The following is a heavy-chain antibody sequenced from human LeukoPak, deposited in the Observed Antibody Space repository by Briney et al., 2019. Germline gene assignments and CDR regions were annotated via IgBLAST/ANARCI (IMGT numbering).Heavy chain of an antibody. CDR2: IDHTGTT. Sequence: SETLSLTCTVSGGSISSYYWSWIRQPPGKGLEWIGYIDHTGTTNYNPSLNSRVTISRGPSKNHFSLQLSSVTAADTAVYFCARGRVSSSTWHSTYYYYFYMDVWGKGTTVTVSS. V-gene: IGHV4-59*01. CDR1: GGSISSYY. D-gene: IGHD4-11*01. CDR3: ARGRVSSSTWHSTYYYYFYMDV. J-gene: IGHJ6*03.